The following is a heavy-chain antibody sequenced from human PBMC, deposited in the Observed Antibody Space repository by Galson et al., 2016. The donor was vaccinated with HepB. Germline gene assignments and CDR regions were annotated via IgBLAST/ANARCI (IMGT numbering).Heavy chain of an antibody. CDR2: RYSSGST. J-gene: IGHJ4*02. CDR1: GGSVSSGLYY. V-gene: IGHV4-61*01. Sequence: SETLSLTCTVSGGSVSSGLYYWSWIRQSPGKGLEWIGYRYSSGSTNYNPSLQSRVTISVDTSQNQLSLRLNSVTAADTAVYYCARDLGTDGYNYWAEWGQGTLVTVSS. D-gene: IGHD5-24*01. CDR3: ARDLGTDGYNYWAE.